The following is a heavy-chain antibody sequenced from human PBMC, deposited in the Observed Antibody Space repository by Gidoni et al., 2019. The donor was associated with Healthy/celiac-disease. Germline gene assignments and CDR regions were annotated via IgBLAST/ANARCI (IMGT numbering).Heavy chain of an antibody. CDR2: IYYSGST. Sequence: QVQLQESGPGLVKPSQTLSLTCTVSGGSISSGAYYWSWIRQPPGKGLEWIGYIYYSGSTYYNPSLKSRVTISVDTSKNQFSLKLSSVTAADTAVYYCARASANYYDSSGYYYAGSVDYWGQGTLVTVSS. CDR3: ARASANYYDSSGYYYAGSVDY. CDR1: GGSISSGAYY. V-gene: IGHV4-30-4*01. D-gene: IGHD3-22*01. J-gene: IGHJ4*02.